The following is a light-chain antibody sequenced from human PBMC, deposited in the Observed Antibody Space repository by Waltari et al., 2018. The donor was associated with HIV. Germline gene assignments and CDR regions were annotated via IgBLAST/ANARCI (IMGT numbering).Light chain of an antibody. V-gene: IGLV2-14*01. CDR2: DVS. CDR3: NSYTSSSHVI. J-gene: IGLJ2*01. Sequence: QSALTQPASVSGSPGQSITISSTGTSSDVGGYNYVSWYQHHPGQAPKLMIFDVSNRPSGVSNRFSGSKSGNTASLTISGLQAEDEADYYCNSYTSSSHVIFGGGTKLTVL. CDR1: SSDVGGYNY.